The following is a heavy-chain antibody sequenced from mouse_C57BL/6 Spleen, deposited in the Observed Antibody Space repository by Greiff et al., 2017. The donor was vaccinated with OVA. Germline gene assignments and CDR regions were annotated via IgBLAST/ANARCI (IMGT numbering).Heavy chain of an antibody. J-gene: IGHJ4*01. Sequence: VHVKQSGPELVKPGDSVKISCKASGYSFSGYFMNWVMQSHGKSLEWIGRINPYNGDTFYNQKFKGKATLTVDKSSSTAHMELRSLTSEDSAVYYCARTTGGDYWGQGTSVTVSS. CDR2: INPYNGDT. CDR1: GYSFSGYF. V-gene: IGHV1-20*01. D-gene: IGHD1-1*01. CDR3: ARTTGGDY.